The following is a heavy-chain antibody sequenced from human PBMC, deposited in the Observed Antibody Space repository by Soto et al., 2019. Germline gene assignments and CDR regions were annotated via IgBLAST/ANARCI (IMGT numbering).Heavy chain of an antibody. V-gene: IGHV1-18*01. CDR2: ISAYNGNT. CDR1: GYTFTSYG. D-gene: IGHD2-2*01. Sequence: GASVKVSCKASGYTFTSYGISWVRQAPGQGLEWMGWISAYNGNTKYAQKLQGRVTMTTDTSTSTAYMELRSLRSDDTAVYYCARDLGYDSPHWFDPWGQGTLVTVSS. CDR3: ARDLGYDSPHWFDP. J-gene: IGHJ5*02.